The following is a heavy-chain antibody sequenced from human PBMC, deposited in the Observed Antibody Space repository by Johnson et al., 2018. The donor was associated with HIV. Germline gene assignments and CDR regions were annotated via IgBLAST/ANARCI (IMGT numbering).Heavy chain of an antibody. CDR2: ISYDGNNK. Sequence: QVQLVESGGGVAQPGRSLRLSCTASGFTFSTYAMHWVRQAPGKGLEWVAIISYDGNNKYYADSVKGRFTISRDNSKNTLYLQMNSLRAEDTAVYYCARGIAVSNWVDIWGQGTMVTVSS. D-gene: IGHD6-19*01. CDR1: GFTFSTYA. V-gene: IGHV3-30-3*01. J-gene: IGHJ3*02. CDR3: ARGIAVSNWVDI.